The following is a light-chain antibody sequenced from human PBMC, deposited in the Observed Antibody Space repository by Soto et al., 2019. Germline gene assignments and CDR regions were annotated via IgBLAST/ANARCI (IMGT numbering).Light chain of an antibody. V-gene: IGLV1-47*01. CDR2: RNT. CDR1: SYNIGSNY. Sequence: QSVLTQPHSASGTPGQRVTISCSGSSYNIGSNYVYWYQQHPGTAPQLLTYRNTQRPSGVPDRFSGSKSGTSASLAISGLLSEDEADYYCAAWDDSLSARVFGGGTKLTVL. J-gene: IGLJ3*02. CDR3: AAWDDSLSARV.